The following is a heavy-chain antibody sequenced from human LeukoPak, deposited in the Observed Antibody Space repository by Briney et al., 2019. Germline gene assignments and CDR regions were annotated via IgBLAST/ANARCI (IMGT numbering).Heavy chain of an antibody. CDR3: AREEGYYDFWSGYCGYYYGMDV. J-gene: IGHJ6*02. D-gene: IGHD3-3*01. CDR2: ISSSSSTI. V-gene: IGHV3-48*02. Sequence: PGGSLRLSCAASGFTFSSYSMNWVRQAPGKGLEWVSYISSSSSTIYYADSVKGRFTISRDNAKNSLYLQMNSLRDEDTAVYYCAREEGYYDFWSGYCGYYYGMDVWGQGTTVTVSS. CDR1: GFTFSSYS.